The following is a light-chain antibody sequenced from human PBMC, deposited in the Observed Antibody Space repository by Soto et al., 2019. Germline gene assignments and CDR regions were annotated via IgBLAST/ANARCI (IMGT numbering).Light chain of an antibody. CDR1: SSNIGANND. CDR2: GDN. V-gene: IGLV1-40*01. CDR3: HSYDDSLSGSV. J-gene: IGLJ3*02. Sequence: QSVLTQLPSVSGAPGQRVIISCTGGSSNIGANNDVHWYQQTPGRAPKLLIYGDNNRPSGVPDRFSGSKSGTSASLAITGLQAEDEADYYCHSYDDSLSGSVFGGGTKVTVL.